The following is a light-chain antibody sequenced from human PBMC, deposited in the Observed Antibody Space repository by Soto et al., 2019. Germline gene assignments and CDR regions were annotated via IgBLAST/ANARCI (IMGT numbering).Light chain of an antibody. Sequence: IQMTQSPSTLSASVGDRVTFTCRASQTISTWLAWYQQKPGEAPKLLIYKASTLQSGVPSRFTASGSGTDFTLTVTGLQPEDFATYYCQNYDSAPWTFGQGTKVEF. CDR1: QTISTW. J-gene: IGKJ1*01. CDR3: QNYDSAPWT. CDR2: KAS. V-gene: IGKV1-27*01.